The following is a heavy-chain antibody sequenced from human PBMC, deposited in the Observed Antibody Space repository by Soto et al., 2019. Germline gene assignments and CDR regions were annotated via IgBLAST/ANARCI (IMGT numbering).Heavy chain of an antibody. D-gene: IGHD6-6*01. Sequence: GGSLRLSCTASGFIFSNFGMHWVRQAPGKGLEWVAGVWYDGSNGVSAESVKGRFTISRDNSKNTLYLQMTSLRAEDTAVYYCARDPRTARASAMDVRGQGXTVTVSS. V-gene: IGHV3-33*01. J-gene: IGHJ6*02. CDR1: GFIFSNFG. CDR2: VWYDGSNG. CDR3: ARDPRTARASAMDV.